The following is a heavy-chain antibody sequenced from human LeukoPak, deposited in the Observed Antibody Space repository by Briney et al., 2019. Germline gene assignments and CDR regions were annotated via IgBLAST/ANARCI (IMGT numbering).Heavy chain of an antibody. CDR2: ITYSVSP. CDR1: GGSISSDDDY. V-gene: IGHV4-30-4*01. J-gene: IGHJ4*02. Sequence: PSATLSPTCTVSGGSISSDDDYWSWIRQPPGKGLEWIGLITYSVSPDYGPSLSSRVTMSVDTSKNQFSLKLSSVTAAETAMYFCARGGVVGYDYFASWGQGTLVAASS. CDR3: ARGGVVGYDYFAS. D-gene: IGHD5-12*01.